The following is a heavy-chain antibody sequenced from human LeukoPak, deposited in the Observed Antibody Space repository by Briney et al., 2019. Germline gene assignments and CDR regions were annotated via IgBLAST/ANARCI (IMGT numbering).Heavy chain of an antibody. CDR1: GFIFSDYY. CDR3: ARAKFDSSGYYYRGFDI. V-gene: IGHV3-11*04. J-gene: IGHJ3*02. D-gene: IGHD3-22*01. Sequence: GGSLRLSCAASGFIFSDYYMGWIRQAPGRGLEWVSYITDSGSNIYYTDSVKGRFTMSRDNAKKSLYLQMNSLRAEDTAVYYCARAKFDSSGYYYRGFDIWGQGTMVTVSS. CDR2: ITDSGSNI.